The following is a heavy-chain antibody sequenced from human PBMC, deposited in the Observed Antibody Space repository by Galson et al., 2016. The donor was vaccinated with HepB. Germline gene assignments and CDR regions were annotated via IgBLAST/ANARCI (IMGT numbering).Heavy chain of an antibody. V-gene: IGHV4-39*02. CDR3: VRDSQINWFYL. CDR2: IPYTGGT. Sequence: ETLSLTCSVSGDSISGSAYYWGWIRQPPGKGLEWIGTIPYTGGTSYNPSLKSRVAISVDTTKNHFSLELTSVTAADTAVYFCVRDSQINWFYLWGQGTRVTVSS. J-gene: IGHJ5*02. CDR1: GDSISGSAYY.